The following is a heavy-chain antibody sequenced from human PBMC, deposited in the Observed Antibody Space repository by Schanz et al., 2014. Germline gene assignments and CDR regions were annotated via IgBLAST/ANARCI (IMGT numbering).Heavy chain of an antibody. CDR1: GGSISSSSYY. D-gene: IGHD2-2*01. CDR2: VFYSGTT. V-gene: IGHV4-61*05. J-gene: IGHJ6*02. CDR3: VGKSLTSWKNSYYALDV. Sequence: QLQLQESGPGLVKPSETLSLTCTVSGGSISSSSYYWGWIRQTSGKGLEWIGFVFYSGTTNYNPSLRGRVTMSIDTSKNYFSLNLTSLTPADTAVYYCVGKSLTSWKNSYYALDVWGQGTTVTVS.